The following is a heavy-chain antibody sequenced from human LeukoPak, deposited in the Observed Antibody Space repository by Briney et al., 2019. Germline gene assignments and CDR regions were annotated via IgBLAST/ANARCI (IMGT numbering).Heavy chain of an antibody. Sequence: PGRSLRLSCAASGFTFSSCAMHWVRQAPGKGLEWVAVISYDGSNKYYADSVKGRFTISRDNSKNTLYLQMNSLRAEDTAVYYCARDLSYSSGPGQHWGQGTLVTVSS. CDR1: GFTFSSCA. CDR3: ARDLSYSSGPGQH. J-gene: IGHJ1*01. CDR2: ISYDGSNK. V-gene: IGHV3-30-3*01. D-gene: IGHD6-19*01.